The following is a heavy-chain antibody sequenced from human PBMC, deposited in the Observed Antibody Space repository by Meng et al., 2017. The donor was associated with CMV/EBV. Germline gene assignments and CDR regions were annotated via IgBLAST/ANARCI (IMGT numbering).Heavy chain of an antibody. CDR2: INHSGST. J-gene: IGHJ6*02. V-gene: IGHV4-34*01. CDR1: GGSFSGYY. D-gene: IGHD3-3*01. Sequence: SETLSLTCAVYGGSFSGYYWSWIRRPPGKGLEWIGEINHSGSTNYNPSLKSRVTISVDTSKNQFSLKLSSVTDADTDVYYCVRGLGWLLYYGMDVWGQGTTVTVSS. CDR3: VRGLGWLLYYGMDV.